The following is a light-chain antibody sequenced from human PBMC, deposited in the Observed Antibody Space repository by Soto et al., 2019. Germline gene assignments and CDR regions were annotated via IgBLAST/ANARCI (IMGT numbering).Light chain of an antibody. V-gene: IGLV1-40*01. J-gene: IGLJ2*01. CDR1: SSNIGAGYD. CDR3: QSYDSSLSGVV. CDR2: GNS. Sequence: QSVLTQPPSVSGAPGQRVTISCTGSSSNIGAGYDVHWYQQLPGTAPKLLIYGNSNRPSGVPDRFSGSKSGTSASLAITGLQAEDEADYYCQSYDSSLSGVVFCGGTQPTVL.